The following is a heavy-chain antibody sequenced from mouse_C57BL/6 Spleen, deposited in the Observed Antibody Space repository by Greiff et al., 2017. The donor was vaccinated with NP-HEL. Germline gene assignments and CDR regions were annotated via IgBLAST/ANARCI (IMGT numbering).Heavy chain of an antibody. J-gene: IGHJ4*01. CDR3: AREIITTVVATRGDAMDY. CDR1: GYSITSGYY. D-gene: IGHD1-1*01. V-gene: IGHV3-6*01. Sequence: EVKLQESGPGLVKPSQSLSLTCSVTGYSITSGYYWNWIRQFPGNKLEWMGYISYDGSNNYNPSLKNRISITRDTSKNQFFLKLNSVTTEDTATYYCAREIITTVVATRGDAMDYWGQGTSVTVSS. CDR2: ISYDGSN.